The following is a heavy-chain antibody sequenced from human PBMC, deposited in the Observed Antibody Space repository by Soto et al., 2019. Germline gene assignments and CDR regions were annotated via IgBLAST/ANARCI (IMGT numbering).Heavy chain of an antibody. Sequence: EVQLVESGGGLGQQGGSLRLSCAASGFTFSSYSMNWVRQAPGKGLEWVSYISGGGETTYYADSVKGRFTISRDNAKNSLFLQMNSLRAEDTAVYYCAREQSSLMDSWGQGTLVTVSS. J-gene: IGHJ4*02. CDR1: GFTFSSYS. V-gene: IGHV3-48*01. CDR3: AREQSSLMDS. CDR2: ISGGGETT. D-gene: IGHD6-13*01.